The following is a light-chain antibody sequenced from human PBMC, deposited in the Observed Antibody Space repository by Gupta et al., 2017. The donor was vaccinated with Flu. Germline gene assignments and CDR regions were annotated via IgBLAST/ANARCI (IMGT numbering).Light chain of an antibody. V-gene: IGKV1-5*03. J-gene: IGKJ4*01. CDR3: QQYSSYPLT. Sequence: SPSTLSASVGDRVTITCRASQSISVWLAWYQQKPGKSPHVLIYKTYTLQSGVPPRFSGSGSGTEFTLNISSLQPDDFATYYCQQYSSYPLTFGGGTKLEIK. CDR1: QSISVW. CDR2: KTY.